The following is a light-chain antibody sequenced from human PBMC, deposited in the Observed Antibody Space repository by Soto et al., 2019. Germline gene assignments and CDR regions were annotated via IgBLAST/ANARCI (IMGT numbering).Light chain of an antibody. CDR1: SSDVGGYNY. J-gene: IGLJ2*01. CDR2: DVS. V-gene: IGLV2-14*01. Sequence: QSALTQPASGSGSPGQSITISCTGTSSDVGGYNYVSWYQQHPGKAPKLMIYDVSNRPSGVSNRFSGSKSGNTASLTISGLQAEAEADSYCSSYTSSSTVVFGGGTQLTVL. CDR3: SSYTSSSTVV.